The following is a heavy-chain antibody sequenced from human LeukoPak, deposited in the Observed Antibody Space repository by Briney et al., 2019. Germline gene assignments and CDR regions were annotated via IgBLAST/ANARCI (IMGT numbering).Heavy chain of an antibody. CDR1: GFTFSPHA. CDR3: ARDYQYCSGGSCYRRSSYANGLDY. D-gene: IGHD2-15*01. CDR2: ISSDGSDK. Sequence: PGGSLRLSCAASGFTFSPHAMHWVRQAPGKGLKWVAVISSDGSDKYYADSVQGRFTISRDNAKNSLYLQMNSLRAEDTAVYYCARDYQYCSGGSCYRRSSYANGLDYWGQGTLVTVSS. V-gene: IGHV3-30-3*01. J-gene: IGHJ4*02.